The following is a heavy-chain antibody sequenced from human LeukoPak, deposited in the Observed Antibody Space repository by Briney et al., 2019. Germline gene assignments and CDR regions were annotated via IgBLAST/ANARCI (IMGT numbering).Heavy chain of an antibody. CDR2: IKPDGSES. Sequence: AGGSLRLSCAASGFIFNNYFMSWVRQAPGKGLECVANIKPDGSESYYIDSVKGRFTLSRDNAKNSLDLQMNSLRAEDTAVYYCARWGVVWGIDYWGQGTLVTVSS. V-gene: IGHV3-7*01. J-gene: IGHJ4*02. D-gene: IGHD3-16*01. CDR3: ARWGVVWGIDY. CDR1: GFIFNNYF.